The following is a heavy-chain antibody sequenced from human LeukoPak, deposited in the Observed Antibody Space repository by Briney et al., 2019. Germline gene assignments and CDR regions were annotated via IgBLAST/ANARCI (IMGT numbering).Heavy chain of an antibody. D-gene: IGHD3-3*01. V-gene: IGHV3-53*05. J-gene: IGHJ4*02. CDR3: AKDRDDFWSGNYDY. Sequence: PGGSLRLSCAASGFTVSSNYMSWVRQAPGKGLEWVSVIYSGGSTYYADSVKGRFTISRDNSKNTLYLQMNSLRAEDTAVYHCAKDRDDFWSGNYDYWGQGTLVTVSS. CDR1: GFTVSSNY. CDR2: IYSGGST.